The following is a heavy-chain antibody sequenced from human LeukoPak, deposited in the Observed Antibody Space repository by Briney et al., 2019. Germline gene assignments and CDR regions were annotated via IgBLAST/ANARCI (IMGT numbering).Heavy chain of an antibody. Sequence: PSETLSLTCTVSGGSISSYYWSWIRQPPGKGLEWIGYIYYSGSTNYNPSLKSRVTISVDTSKNQFSLKSSSVTAADTAVYYCARVGDYALKDWGQGILVTVSS. J-gene: IGHJ4*02. V-gene: IGHV4-59*12. CDR1: GGSISSYY. CDR3: ARVGDYALKD. D-gene: IGHD3-16*01. CDR2: IYYSGST.